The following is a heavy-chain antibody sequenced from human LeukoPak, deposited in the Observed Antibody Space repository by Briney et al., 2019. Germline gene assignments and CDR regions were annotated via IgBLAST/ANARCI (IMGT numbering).Heavy chain of an antibody. J-gene: IGHJ6*02. D-gene: IGHD6-13*01. Sequence: PGGSLRLSCAASGFTFSSYAMSWVRQAPGKGLEWVSAISGSGGSTYYADSVKGRFTISRDNSKNTLYLQMNSLRAEDTAVYYCAKQQLVPIKADYYYGMDVWGQGTTVTVSS. V-gene: IGHV3-23*01. CDR1: GFTFSSYA. CDR3: AKQQLVPIKADYYYGMDV. CDR2: ISGSGGST.